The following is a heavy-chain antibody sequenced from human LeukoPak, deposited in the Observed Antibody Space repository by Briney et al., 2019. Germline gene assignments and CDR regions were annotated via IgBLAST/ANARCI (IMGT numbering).Heavy chain of an antibody. D-gene: IGHD3-3*01. CDR2: ISGSGGST. Sequence: GGSLRLSCAASGFTFDDYAMHWVRQAPGKGLEWVSAISGSGGSTYYADSVKGRFTISRDNSKNTLYLQMNSLRAEDTAVYYCAKVGPTGYYDFWSGAFDIWGQGTMVTVSS. V-gene: IGHV3-23*01. J-gene: IGHJ3*02. CDR1: GFTFDDYA. CDR3: AKVGPTGYYDFWSGAFDI.